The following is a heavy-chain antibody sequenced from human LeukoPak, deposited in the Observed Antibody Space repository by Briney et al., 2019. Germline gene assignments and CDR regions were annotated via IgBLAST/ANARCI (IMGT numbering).Heavy chain of an antibody. CDR3: ATPNSGYYLDAFDI. V-gene: IGHV1-24*01. CDR1: GYTLTELS. J-gene: IGHJ3*02. D-gene: IGHD3-22*01. Sequence: ASVKASYKVSGYTLTELSMHWVRQAPGKGLEWMGGFDPEDGETIYAQKFQGRVTMTEDTSTDTAYMELSSLRSEDTAVYYCATPNSGYYLDAFDIWGQGTMVTVSS. CDR2: FDPEDGET.